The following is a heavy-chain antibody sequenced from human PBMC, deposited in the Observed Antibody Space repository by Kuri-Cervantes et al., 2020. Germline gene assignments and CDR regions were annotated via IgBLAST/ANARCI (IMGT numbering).Heavy chain of an antibody. D-gene: IGHD4-17*01. CDR1: GYTFTSYG. J-gene: IGHJ6*02. CDR3: ARSSTVTTPYYYYGMDV. V-gene: IGHV1-18*01. CDR2: ISAYNGNT. Sequence: ASVKVSCKASGYTFTSYGISWVRQAPGQGLEWMEWISAYNGNTNYAQKLRGRVTMTTDTSTSTAYMELRSLRSDDTAVYYCARSSTVTTPYYYYGMDVWGQGTTVTVSS.